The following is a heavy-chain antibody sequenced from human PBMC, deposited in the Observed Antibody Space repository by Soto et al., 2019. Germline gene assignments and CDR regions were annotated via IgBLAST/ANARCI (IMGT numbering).Heavy chain of an antibody. V-gene: IGHV3-30-3*01. J-gene: IGHJ6*02. CDR2: ISYDGSNK. Sequence: PGGSLRLSCAASGFTFSSYAMHWVRQAPGKGLEWVAVISYDGSNKYYADSVKGRFTISRDNSKNTLYLQMNSLRAEDTAVYYCARGLRFLEWLLIHYYYGMDVWGQGTTVTVSS. CDR3: ARGLRFLEWLLIHYYYGMDV. D-gene: IGHD3-3*01. CDR1: GFTFSSYA.